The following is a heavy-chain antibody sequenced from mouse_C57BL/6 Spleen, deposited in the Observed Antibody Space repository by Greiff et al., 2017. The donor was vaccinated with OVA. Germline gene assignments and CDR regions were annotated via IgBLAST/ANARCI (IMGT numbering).Heavy chain of an antibody. D-gene: IGHD3-3*01. CDR2: IDPENGDT. CDR1: GFNIKDDY. Sequence: VQLQQSGAELVRPGASVKLSCTASGFNIKDDYMHWVKQRPEQGLEWIGWIDPENGDTEYASKFQGKATITADTSSNTAYLQLSSLTSEDAAVYYCTTGGTWTGYSDWGQGTLVTVS. J-gene: IGHJ3*01. CDR3: TTGGTWTGYSD. V-gene: IGHV14-4*01.